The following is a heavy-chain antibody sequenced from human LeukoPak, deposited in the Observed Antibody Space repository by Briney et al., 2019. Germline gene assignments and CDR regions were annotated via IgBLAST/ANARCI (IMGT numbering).Heavy chain of an antibody. D-gene: IGHD2-2*01. Sequence: ASVEVSCKASGYTFTSYDINWVRQATGQGLECIGWMNPNSGNTGYAQKFQGRVTMTRNTSISTAYMELSSLRSEDTAVYYCARGYHQLVRTNHYWGQGTLVTVSS. J-gene: IGHJ4*02. V-gene: IGHV1-8*01. CDR3: ARGYHQLVRTNHY. CDR1: GYTFTSYD. CDR2: MNPNSGNT.